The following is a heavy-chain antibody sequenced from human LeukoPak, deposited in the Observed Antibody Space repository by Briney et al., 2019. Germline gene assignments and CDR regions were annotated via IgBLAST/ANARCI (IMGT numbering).Heavy chain of an antibody. CDR2: IIPILGIA. CDR1: GGTFSSYT. J-gene: IGHJ6*03. V-gene: IGHV1-69*04. Sequence: ASVKVSCKAPGGTFSSYTISWVRQAPGQGLEWMGRIIPILGIANYAQKFQGRVTITADKSTSTAYMELSSLRSEDTAVYYCAREVPTDYYYYYIDVWGKGTTLTVSS. CDR3: AREVPTDYYYYYIDV.